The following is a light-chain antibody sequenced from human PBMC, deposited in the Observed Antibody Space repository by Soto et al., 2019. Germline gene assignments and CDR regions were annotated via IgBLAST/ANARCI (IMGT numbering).Light chain of an antibody. V-gene: IGLV2-18*02. CDR1: SSDVGSYNR. CDR2: EVS. CDR3: SSYTSSSIYV. J-gene: IGLJ1*01. Sequence: VLTQPPSVSGSPGQSVTISCTGTSSDVGSYNRVSWYQQPPGTAPKLMIYEVSNRPSGVPGRFSGSKSGNTASLTISGLQAEDEADYYCSSYTSSSIYVFGTGTKVTVL.